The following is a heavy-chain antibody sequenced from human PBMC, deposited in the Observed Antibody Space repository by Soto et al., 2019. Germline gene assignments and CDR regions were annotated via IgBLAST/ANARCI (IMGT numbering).Heavy chain of an antibody. CDR3: AREWGLLPYYVMNV. D-gene: IGHD7-27*01. V-gene: IGHV4-61*03. Sequence: SETLSLTCIVSGDSVTSGSYYWTWLRQPPGKGLEWIGYISYTGRTKYNPSLQSRVTISVDTSKNDFSLNLSSVTAADTAVYFCAREWGLLPYYVMNVWGHGTAVT. CDR1: GDSVTSGSYY. CDR2: ISYTGRT. J-gene: IGHJ6*02.